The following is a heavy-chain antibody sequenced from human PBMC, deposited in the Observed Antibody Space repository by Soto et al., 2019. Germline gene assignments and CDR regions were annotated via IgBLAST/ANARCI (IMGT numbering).Heavy chain of an antibody. V-gene: IGHV4-59*01. Sequence: SETLSLTCTVSGGSISSYYWSWIRQPPGKGLEWIGYIYYSGSTNYNPSLKSRVTISVDTSKNQFSLKLSSVTAADTAVYYCARVWGDAFESWGQGTMVTVSS. CDR1: GGSISSYY. D-gene: IGHD7-27*01. CDR3: ARVWGDAFES. CDR2: IYYSGST. J-gene: IGHJ3*02.